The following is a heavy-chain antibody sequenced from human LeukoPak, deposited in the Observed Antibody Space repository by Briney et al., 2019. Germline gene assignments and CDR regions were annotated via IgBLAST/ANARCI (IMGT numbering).Heavy chain of an antibody. Sequence: SETLSLTCAVYGGSFSGYYWSWIRQPPGKGLEWIGEINHSGSTIYNPSLKSRVAMSVDMTKNQLSLKLSSVTAADTAMYYCARKDGDYWGQGTLVTVSS. CDR3: ARKDGDY. CDR1: GGSFSGYY. J-gene: IGHJ4*02. CDR2: INHSGST. V-gene: IGHV4-34*01.